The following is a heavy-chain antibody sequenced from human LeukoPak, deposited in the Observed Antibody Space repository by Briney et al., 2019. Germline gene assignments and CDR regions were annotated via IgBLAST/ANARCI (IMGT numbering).Heavy chain of an antibody. CDR1: GFTVSSNS. CDR3: ARSSDGYSSTPLDY. V-gene: IGHV3-53*05. Sequence: GGSLRLSCTVSGFTVSSNSMSWVRQAPGKGLEWVSFIYRGGNTHYSDSVKGRFTISRDNSKNTLYLQMNSLRAEDTAVYYCARSSDGYSSTPLDYWGQGTLVTVSS. CDR2: IYRGGNT. D-gene: IGHD6-13*01. J-gene: IGHJ4*02.